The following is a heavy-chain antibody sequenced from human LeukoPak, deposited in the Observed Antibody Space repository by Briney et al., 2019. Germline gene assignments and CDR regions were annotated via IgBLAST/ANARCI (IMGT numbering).Heavy chain of an antibody. D-gene: IGHD3-22*01. Sequence: GSLRLSCAASGFTFSSYEMNWVRQAPGKGPEWVGRIKSKTDGGTTDYAAPVKGRFTISRDDSKNTLYLQMNSLKTEDTAVYYCTTSYYYDSSGYSTYYFDYWGQGTPVTVSS. V-gene: IGHV3-15*01. CDR3: TTSYYYDSSGYSTYYFDY. J-gene: IGHJ4*02. CDR1: GFTFSSYE. CDR2: IKSKTDGGTT.